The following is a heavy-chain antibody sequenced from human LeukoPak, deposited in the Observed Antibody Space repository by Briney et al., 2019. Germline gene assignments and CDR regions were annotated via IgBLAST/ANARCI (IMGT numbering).Heavy chain of an antibody. D-gene: IGHD6-13*01. Sequence: GGSLRLSCAASGFTFSSYWMSWVRQAPGKGLEWVANIKQDGSEKYYVDSVKGRFTIPRDNSKNTLYLQMSSLRAEDTAVYYCARDIGDSSSWYYYYGMDVWGQGTTVTVSS. V-gene: IGHV3-7*01. J-gene: IGHJ6*02. CDR3: ARDIGDSSSWYYYYGMDV. CDR1: GFTFSSYW. CDR2: IKQDGSEK.